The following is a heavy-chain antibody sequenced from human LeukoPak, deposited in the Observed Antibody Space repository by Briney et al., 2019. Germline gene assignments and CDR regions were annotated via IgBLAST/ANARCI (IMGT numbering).Heavy chain of an antibody. CDR1: GGSFSGYY. J-gene: IGHJ4*02. CDR2: INHSGST. Sequence: PSETLSLTCAVYGGSFSGYYWSWIRQPPGKGLEWIGEINHSGSTKYNPSLKSRVTISEDTSKHQFSLKLSSVTAAGTAVYYCARGQYSSSPVFDFWGQGTLVTVSS. D-gene: IGHD6-6*01. CDR3: ARGQYSSSPVFDF. V-gene: IGHV4-34*01.